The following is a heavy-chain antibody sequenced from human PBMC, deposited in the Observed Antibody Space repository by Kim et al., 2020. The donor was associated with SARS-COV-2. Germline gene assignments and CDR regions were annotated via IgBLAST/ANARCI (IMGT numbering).Heavy chain of an antibody. CDR2: INPNSGAT. CDR3: VSLTGNFDY. V-gene: IGHV1-2*02. CDR1: GYTFTDYF. Sequence: ASVKVSCKASGYTFTDYFMHWVRQAPGQGLEWVGWINPNSGATNYAQKFRGRVTMTRDMSISTAYMELNRLRSDDTAVYYCVSLTGNFDYWGQGTLITVS. D-gene: IGHD7-27*01. J-gene: IGHJ4*02.